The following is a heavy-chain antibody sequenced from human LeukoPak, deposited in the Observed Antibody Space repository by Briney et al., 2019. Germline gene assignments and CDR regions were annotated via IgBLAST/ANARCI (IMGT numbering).Heavy chain of an antibody. CDR1: GFTFSSHG. CDR2: ITGSGANA. J-gene: IGHJ3*02. D-gene: IGHD1-26*01. CDR3: ARDRELLGAFDI. Sequence: SGGSLRLSCAASGFTFSSHGMNWVRQAPGKGLEWVSGITGSGANAYYADSVKGRFTISRDNAKNSLYLQMNSLRAEDTAVYYCARDRELLGAFDIWGQGTMVTVSS. V-gene: IGHV3-21*01.